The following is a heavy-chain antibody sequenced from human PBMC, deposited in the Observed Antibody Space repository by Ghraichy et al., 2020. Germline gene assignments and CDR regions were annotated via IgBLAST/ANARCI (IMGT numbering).Heavy chain of an antibody. V-gene: IGHV3-23*01. CDR3: AKGPSGWPYYFDY. J-gene: IGHJ4*02. D-gene: IGHD6-19*01. CDR2: ISGSGCST. CDR1: GFTFSSYA. Sequence: GGSLRLSCAASGFTFSSYAISSVRQAPGTGLEWVSAISGSGCSTYYADSVKGRFTISRVNSKNWLYLQMNSLRAEDTAVYYCAKGPSGWPYYFDYWGQGTWGT.